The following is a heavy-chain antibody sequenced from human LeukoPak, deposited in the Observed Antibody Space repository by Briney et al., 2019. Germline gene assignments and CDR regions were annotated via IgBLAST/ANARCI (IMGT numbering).Heavy chain of an antibody. V-gene: IGHV4-34*01. CDR3: ARGLSHYYYDSSGYLSPYFDY. D-gene: IGHD3-22*01. Sequence: SETLSLTCTVSGGSISSYYWSWIRQPPGKGLEWIGEINHSGSTNYNPSLKSRVTISVDTSKNQFSLKLSSVTAADTAVYYCARGLSHYYYDSSGYLSPYFDYWGQGTLVTVSS. J-gene: IGHJ4*02. CDR2: INHSGST. CDR1: GGSISSYY.